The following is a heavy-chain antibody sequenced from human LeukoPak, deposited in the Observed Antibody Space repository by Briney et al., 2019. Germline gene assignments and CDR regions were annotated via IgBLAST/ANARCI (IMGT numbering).Heavy chain of an antibody. V-gene: IGHV3-30-3*01. D-gene: IGHD3-10*01. Sequence: GGSLRLSCAASGFTFSSYAMHWVRQAPGKGLEWVAVISYDGSNKYYADSAKGRFTISRDNSKNTLYLQMNSLRAEDTAVYYCARSITMVRGVRSYYYYGMDVWGQGTTVTVSS. J-gene: IGHJ6*02. CDR1: GFTFSSYA. CDR2: ISYDGSNK. CDR3: ARSITMVRGVRSYYYYGMDV.